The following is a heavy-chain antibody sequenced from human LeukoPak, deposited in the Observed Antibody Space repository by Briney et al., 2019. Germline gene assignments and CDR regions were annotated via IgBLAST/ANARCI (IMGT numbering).Heavy chain of an antibody. J-gene: IGHJ4*02. Sequence: GGSLGLSCAASGFTFSDYYMSWIRQAPGKGLEWVSYISSSGSTIYYADSVKGRFTISRDNAKNSLYLQMNSLRAEDTAVFYCARHPQGRGKGYSGYEPDYWGQGTLVTVSS. CDR2: ISSSGSTI. CDR3: ARHPQGRGKGYSGYEPDY. V-gene: IGHV3-11*01. D-gene: IGHD5-12*01. CDR1: GFTFSDYY.